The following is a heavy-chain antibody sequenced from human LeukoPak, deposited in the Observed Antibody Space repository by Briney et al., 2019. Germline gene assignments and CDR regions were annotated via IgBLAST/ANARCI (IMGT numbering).Heavy chain of an antibody. V-gene: IGHV4-39*01. CDR3: ASPATYYDFWSGYHPFDY. CDR2: ISYNGST. Sequence: PSETLSLTCTVSGGSISSTRYYWGWIRQPPGRGLEWIGSISYNGSTFYSPSLKSRVTVSVDTSKKQFSLKLSSVTAADTAVYYCASPATYYDFWSGYHPFDYWGQGTLVAVSS. J-gene: IGHJ4*02. D-gene: IGHD3-3*01. CDR1: GGSISSTRYY.